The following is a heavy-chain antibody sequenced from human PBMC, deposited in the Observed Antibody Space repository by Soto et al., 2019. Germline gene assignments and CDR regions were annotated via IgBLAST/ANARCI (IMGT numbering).Heavy chain of an antibody. V-gene: IGHV3-30*18. D-gene: IGHD3-10*01. CDR2: ISYDGSNK. J-gene: IGHJ3*02. CDR3: AKRTMVRGGTI. Sequence: QVQLVESGGGVVQPGRSLRLSCAASGFTFSSYGMHWVRQAPGKGLEWVAVISYDGSNKYYADSVKGRFTISRDNSKNTLYLQMNSLRAEDTAVYYCAKRTMVRGGTIWGQGTMVTVSS. CDR1: GFTFSSYG.